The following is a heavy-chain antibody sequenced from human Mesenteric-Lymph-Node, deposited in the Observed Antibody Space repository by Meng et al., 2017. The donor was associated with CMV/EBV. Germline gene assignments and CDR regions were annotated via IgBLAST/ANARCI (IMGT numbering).Heavy chain of an antibody. Sequence: GSLRLSCTVSGGSISTYYWSWIRQPPGKGLEWIGYIHYSGSTKYNSSLKSRVTISVDTSKNQFSLKLSSVTAADTAVYYCARVVPGGHIDYWGQGTLVTVSS. V-gene: IGHV4-59*01. CDR2: IHYSGST. D-gene: IGHD3-10*01. J-gene: IGHJ4*02. CDR3: ARVVPGGHIDY. CDR1: GGSISTYY.